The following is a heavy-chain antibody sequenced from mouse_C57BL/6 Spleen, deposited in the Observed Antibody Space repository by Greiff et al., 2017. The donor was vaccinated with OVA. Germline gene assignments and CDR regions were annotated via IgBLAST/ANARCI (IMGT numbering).Heavy chain of an antibody. CDR3: ARGGDGYYLYYAMDY. V-gene: IGHV1-64*01. CDR2: IHPNSGST. CDR1: GYTFTSYW. D-gene: IGHD2-3*01. Sequence: QVQLQQPGAELVKPGASVKLSCKASGYTFTSYWMHWVKQRPGQGLEWIGMIHPNSGSTNYNEKFKSKATLTVDKSSSTAYMQLSSLTSEDSAVYYCARGGDGYYLYYAMDYWGQGTSVTVSS. J-gene: IGHJ4*01.